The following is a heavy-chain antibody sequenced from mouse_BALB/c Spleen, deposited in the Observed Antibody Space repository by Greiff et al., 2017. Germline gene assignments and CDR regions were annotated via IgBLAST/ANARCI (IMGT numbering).Heavy chain of an antibody. Sequence: EVQGVESGGGLVKPGGSLKLSCAASGFAFSSYDMSWVRQTPEKRLEWVAYISSGGGSTYYPDTVKGRFTISRDNAKNTLYLQMSSLKSEDTAMYYCARHGGGYAMDYWGQGTSVTVSS. CDR3: ARHGGGYAMDY. J-gene: IGHJ4*01. CDR2: ISSGGGST. V-gene: IGHV5-12-1*01. CDR1: GFAFSSYD. D-gene: IGHD1-1*02.